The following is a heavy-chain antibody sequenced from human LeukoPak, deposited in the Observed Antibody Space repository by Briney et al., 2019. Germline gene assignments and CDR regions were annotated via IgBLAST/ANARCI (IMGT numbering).Heavy chain of an antibody. CDR2: INPSGGST. J-gene: IGHJ3*02. D-gene: IGHD2-2*01. Sequence: GASVKVSCKASGYTLTSYYMHWVRQAPGQGLEWMGIINPSGGSTSYAQRFQGRVNMTRDTSTSTVYMELSSLRSDDTAVYYCASPDQGDAFDIWGQGTVVTVSS. CDR3: ASPDQGDAFDI. CDR1: GYTLTSYY. V-gene: IGHV1-46*01.